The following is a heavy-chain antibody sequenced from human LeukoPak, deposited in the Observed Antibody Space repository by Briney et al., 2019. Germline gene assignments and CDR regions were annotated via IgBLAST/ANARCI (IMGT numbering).Heavy chain of an antibody. D-gene: IGHD3-10*01. CDR2: ISGSGGNT. CDR1: GFTFSSYA. Sequence: GGSLRLSCAASGFTFSSYAMSWVRQAPGKGLEWVSAISGSGGNTYYADSVKGRFTISRDNSKNTLYLQMNSLRAEDTAVYYCAKVGFGEFNYYYYYMDVWGKGTTVTVSS. CDR3: AKVGFGEFNYYYYYMDV. V-gene: IGHV3-23*01. J-gene: IGHJ6*03.